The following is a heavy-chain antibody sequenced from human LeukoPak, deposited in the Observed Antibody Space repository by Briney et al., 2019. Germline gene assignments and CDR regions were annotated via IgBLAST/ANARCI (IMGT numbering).Heavy chain of an antibody. Sequence: GGSLRLSCAASGFIFSDYYMSWIRQAPGKGLEWVSYSSSSGSTMYYTDSVKGRFTISRDNAKDSLYLQMNSLRAEDTAVYYCARDPGSGYEEHFDYWGQGTLVTVSS. CDR3: ARDPGSGYEEHFDY. CDR2: SSSSGSTM. CDR1: GFIFSDYY. J-gene: IGHJ4*02. D-gene: IGHD5-12*01. V-gene: IGHV3-11*01.